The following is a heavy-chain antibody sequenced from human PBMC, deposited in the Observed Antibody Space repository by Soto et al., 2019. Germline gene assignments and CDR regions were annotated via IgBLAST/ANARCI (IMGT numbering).Heavy chain of an antibody. CDR2: ISYDGSNK. D-gene: IGHD3-9*01. V-gene: IGHV3-30*18. Sequence: GALRLSCAASGFTFSSYGMHWVRQAPGKGLEWVAVISYDGSNKYYADSVKGRFTISRDNSKNTLYLQMNSLRAEDTAVYYCAKDPPRITIFCLVITSFDYWGQGTLVTVSS. CDR3: AKDPPRITIFCLVITSFDY. CDR1: GFTFSSYG. J-gene: IGHJ4*02.